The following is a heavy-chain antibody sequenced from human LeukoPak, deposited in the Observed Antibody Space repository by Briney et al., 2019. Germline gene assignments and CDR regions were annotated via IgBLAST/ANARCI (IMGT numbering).Heavy chain of an antibody. CDR2: IHYSGTT. CDR3: ARGWGAAGVNFNS. J-gene: IGHJ4*02. V-gene: IGHV4-59*01. D-gene: IGHD6-13*01. Sequence: PSETLSLTCTVSGDSISRDYWTWIRQSPGKGLEWIGYIHYSGTTNFNPSLRGRVTILVDTSKTQFSLKLSSVTTADTAVYYCARGWGAAGVNFNSWGQGALVTVSS. CDR1: GDSISRDY.